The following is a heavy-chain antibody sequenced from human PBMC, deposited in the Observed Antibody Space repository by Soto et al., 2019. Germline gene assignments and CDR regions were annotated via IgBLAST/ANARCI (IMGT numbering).Heavy chain of an antibody. Sequence: QVQLVESGGGVVQPGRSPRLSCAASGFTFSSYGMHWVRQAPGKGLEWVAVISYDGSNKYYADSVKGRFTISRDNSKNTLYLQMNSLRAEDTAVYYCAKSVSRVCRAPFDYWGQGTLVTVSS. J-gene: IGHJ4*02. CDR1: GFTFSSYG. CDR3: AKSVSRVCRAPFDY. D-gene: IGHD4-4*01. CDR2: ISYDGSNK. V-gene: IGHV3-30*18.